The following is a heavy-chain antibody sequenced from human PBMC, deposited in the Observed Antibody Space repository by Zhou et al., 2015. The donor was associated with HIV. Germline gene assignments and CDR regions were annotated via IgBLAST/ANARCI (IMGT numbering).Heavy chain of an antibody. CDR2: IVPIFGTS. J-gene: IGHJ4*02. Sequence: LVQSGTEVRKPGSSVNVSCKASGGTFSGSDISCVRQAPGQGLEWMGGIVPIFGTSDHAQKFQGRVTITADESTSTAYMELSSLRSADTAVYYCARAEMAGRDYWGQGTLVTVSS. CDR3: ARAEMAGRDY. V-gene: IGHV1-69*01. CDR1: GGTFSGSD. D-gene: IGHD5-24*01.